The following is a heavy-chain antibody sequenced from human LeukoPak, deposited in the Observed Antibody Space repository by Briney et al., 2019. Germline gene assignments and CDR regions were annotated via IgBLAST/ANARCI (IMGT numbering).Heavy chain of an antibody. CDR1: GLTFSSYW. V-gene: IGHV3-7*04. CDR2: IKPDGSEK. J-gene: IGHJ4*02. Sequence: GGSLRLSCAGSGLTFSSYWMTWVRQAPGKGPEWVANIKPDGSEKAYVDSVKGRFTISRDNAKNSLYLQMNSLRAEDTAVYYCARDDYGWGSHPYWGQGTLVTVSS. D-gene: IGHD3-10*01. CDR3: ARDDYGWGSHPY.